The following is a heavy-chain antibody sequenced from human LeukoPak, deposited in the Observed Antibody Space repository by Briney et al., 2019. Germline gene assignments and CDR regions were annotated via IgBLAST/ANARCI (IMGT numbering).Heavy chain of an antibody. J-gene: IGHJ4*02. CDR1: GXTFRYYW. V-gene: IGHV3-74*01. Sequence: GGSLRLSCAASGXTFRYYWMHWVRQAPGKGLVWVSRISSDGSTTDYLDSVKGRFTISRDNGKNSLYLQMNSLRAEDMAVYYCASRVDYWGQGTLVTVSS. CDR2: ISSDGSTT. CDR3: ASRVDY.